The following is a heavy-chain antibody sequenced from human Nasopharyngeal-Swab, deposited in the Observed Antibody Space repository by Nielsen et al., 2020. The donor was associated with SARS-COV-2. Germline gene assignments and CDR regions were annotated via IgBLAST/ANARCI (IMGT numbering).Heavy chain of an antibody. D-gene: IGHD5-18*01. V-gene: IGHV3-30-3*01. J-gene: IGHJ6*03. CDR1: GFTFSSYA. Sequence: GESLKISCAASGFTFSSYAMHWVRQAPGKGLEWVAVISYDGSNKYYADSVKGRFTISRDNSKNTLYLQMNSLRAEDTAVYYCARGRYSSSVFLDYYMDVWGKGTTVTVSS. CDR3: ARGRYSSSVFLDYYMDV. CDR2: ISYDGSNK.